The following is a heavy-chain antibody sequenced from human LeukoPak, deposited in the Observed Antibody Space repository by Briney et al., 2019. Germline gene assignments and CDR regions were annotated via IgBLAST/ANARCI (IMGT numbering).Heavy chain of an antibody. J-gene: IGHJ4*02. CDR1: GYTFTGYY. CDR2: ISAYNGNT. Sequence: ASVKVSCKASGYTFTGYYMHWVRQAPGQGLEWMGWISAYNGNTNYAQKLQGRVTMTTDTSTSTAYMELRSLRSDDTAVYYCARVPSWLPLDYWGQGTLVTVSS. CDR3: ARVPSWLPLDY. V-gene: IGHV1-18*04. D-gene: IGHD5-12*01.